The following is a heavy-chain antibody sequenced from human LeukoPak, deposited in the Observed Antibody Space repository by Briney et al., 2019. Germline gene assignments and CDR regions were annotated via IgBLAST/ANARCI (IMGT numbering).Heavy chain of an antibody. Sequence: GGSLRLSCAASGFTFSSYAMSWVRQAPGKGLEWVSAISGSGGSTYYADSVKGRFTISRDNSKNTLYLQMNSLRAEDTAVYYCAKDRIWSSGFNNWFDPWGQGTLVTVSS. CDR1: GFTFSSYA. CDR2: ISGSGGST. J-gene: IGHJ5*02. V-gene: IGHV3-23*01. D-gene: IGHD6-19*01. CDR3: AKDRIWSSGFNNWFDP.